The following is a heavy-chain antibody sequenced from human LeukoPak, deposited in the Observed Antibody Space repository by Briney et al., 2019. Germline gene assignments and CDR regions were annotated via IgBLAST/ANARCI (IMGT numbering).Heavy chain of an antibody. V-gene: IGHV3-9*01. CDR1: GFTFDDYA. CDR3: AKDINYGGNSNYFDY. D-gene: IGHD4-23*01. J-gene: IGHJ4*02. Sequence: GGSLRLSCAASGFTFDDYAMHWVRQAPGKGLEWVSGISWNSGSIGYADSVKGRFTISRDNAKNSLYLQMNSPRAEDTALYYCAKDINYGGNSNYFDYWGQGTLVTVSS. CDR2: ISWNSGSI.